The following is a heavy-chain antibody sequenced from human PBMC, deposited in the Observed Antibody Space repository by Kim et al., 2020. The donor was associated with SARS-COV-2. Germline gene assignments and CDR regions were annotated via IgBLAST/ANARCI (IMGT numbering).Heavy chain of an antibody. J-gene: IGHJ5*02. CDR2: MYYSGST. V-gene: IGHV4-39*07. Sequence: SETLSLTCTVSGGSISSSRYYWGWVRQPPGKGLEWIGGMYYSGSTYYNPSLKSRVTISVDTSMNRFSLNLNFVTAADTAVYYCTRGLVVIPPDPREDWFDPWGQGTLVTVSS. D-gene: IGHD2-2*01. CDR1: GGSISSSRYY. CDR3: TRGLVVIPPDPREDWFDP.